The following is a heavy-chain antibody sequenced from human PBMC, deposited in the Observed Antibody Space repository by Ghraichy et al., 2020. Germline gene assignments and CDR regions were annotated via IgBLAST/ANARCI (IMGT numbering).Heavy chain of an antibody. CDR3: ARDQKLTVGATSTGYFDY. D-gene: IGHD1-26*01. CDR1: GYSISSGYY. CDR2: IYHSGST. Sequence: SETLSLTCTVSGYSISSGYYWDWIRQPPGKGLEWIGSIYHSGSTYYNPSLKSRVTISVDTSKNQFSLKLSSVTAADTAVYYCARDQKLTVGATSTGYFDYWGQGTLVTVSS. J-gene: IGHJ4*02. V-gene: IGHV4-38-2*02.